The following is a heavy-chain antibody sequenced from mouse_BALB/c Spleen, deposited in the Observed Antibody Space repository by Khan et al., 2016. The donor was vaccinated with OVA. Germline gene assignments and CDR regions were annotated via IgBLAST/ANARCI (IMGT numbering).Heavy chain of an antibody. CDR3: ARSKKIVATYFDY. V-gene: IGHV1S81*02. Sequence: QVQLKQSGAELVKAGASVKMSCKASGHTFTSYWMHWVKQRLGQGLEWFAETNPTNGRTYYNEKFKSKATLTVDKSSSTAYMLLSGPTFEDSAGYVGARSKKIVATYFDYWGQGTTLTVSS. CDR2: TNPTNGRT. CDR1: GHTFTSYW. D-gene: IGHD1-1*01. J-gene: IGHJ2*01.